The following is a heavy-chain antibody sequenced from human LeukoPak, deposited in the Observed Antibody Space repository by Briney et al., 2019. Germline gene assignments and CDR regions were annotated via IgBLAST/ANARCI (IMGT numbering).Heavy chain of an antibody. Sequence: GGSLRLSCAASGFTFSSYSMNWVRQAPGKGLEWVSSISSSSSYIYYADSVKGRFTISRDNGKNSLYLQMNSLRGEDTAVYYCARLNWNYADYWGQGTLVTVSS. J-gene: IGHJ4*02. CDR1: GFTFSSYS. D-gene: IGHD3-3*01. V-gene: IGHV3-21*06. CDR3: ARLNWNYADY. CDR2: ISSSSSYI.